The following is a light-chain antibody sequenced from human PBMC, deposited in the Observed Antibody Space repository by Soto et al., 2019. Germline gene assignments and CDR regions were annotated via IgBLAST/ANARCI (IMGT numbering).Light chain of an antibody. V-gene: IGKV1-33*01. CDR3: QQYLNVPLT. Sequence: DIHITHSPSSMSASLVDIGTSTSQASQDIDQFLNWFQQKPGKAPKLLIYDASNLETGVPSRFSGSGSGTDFTFTISSLRPEDIATYYCQQYLNVPLTFGQGTRLEIK. CDR1: QDIDQF. CDR2: DAS. J-gene: IGKJ5*01.